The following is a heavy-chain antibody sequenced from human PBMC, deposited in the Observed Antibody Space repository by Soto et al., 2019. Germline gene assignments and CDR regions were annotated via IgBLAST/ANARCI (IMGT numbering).Heavy chain of an antibody. V-gene: IGHV1-18*01. Sequence: ASVKVSCKASGYTFTSYGISWVRQAPGQGLEWMGWISAYNGNTNYAQKLQGRVTMTTDTSTSTAYMELSSLRSEDTAVYYCSAQGFGGIQGLLDVWGQGTTVTVSS. CDR3: SAQGFGGIQGLLDV. CDR1: GYTFTSYG. CDR2: ISAYNGNT. D-gene: IGHD3-16*01. J-gene: IGHJ6*02.